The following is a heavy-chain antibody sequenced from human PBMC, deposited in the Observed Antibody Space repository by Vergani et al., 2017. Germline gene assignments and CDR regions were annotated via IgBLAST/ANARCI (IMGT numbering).Heavy chain of an antibody. V-gene: IGHV4-39*01. Sequence: QLQLQQSGPGLVKPSETLSLTCSVSGGSISSSSRYWGWIRQPPGKGLEWIGTIYNGESTYYNPSLRSRATISVDTSKNQFSLKLRSVTAADTSIYYCTRHWAVVAANNWFDHWGQGTLVTVSS. CDR1: GGSISSSSRY. D-gene: IGHD2-15*01. CDR3: TRHWAVVAANNWFDH. J-gene: IGHJ5*02. CDR2: IYNGEST.